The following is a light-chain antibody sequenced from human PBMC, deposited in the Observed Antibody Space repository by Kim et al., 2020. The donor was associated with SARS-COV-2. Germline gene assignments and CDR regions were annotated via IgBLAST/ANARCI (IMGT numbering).Light chain of an antibody. CDR1: QSISSR. V-gene: IGKV1-5*03. CDR3: KQYNTNYRT. J-gene: IGKJ4*01. CDR2: NAS. Sequence: SVRDRVTVTCRASQSISSRLDWYQQKPGKVPKLLIYNASSIESGGPSRISGSGSGTEFTLTISSLQPDDFATYYCKQYNTNYRTFGGGTKVDIK.